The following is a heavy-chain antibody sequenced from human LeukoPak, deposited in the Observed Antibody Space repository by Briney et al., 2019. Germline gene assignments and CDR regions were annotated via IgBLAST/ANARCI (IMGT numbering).Heavy chain of an antibody. Sequence: PGGSLRLSCVVSGFTFSSYWMHWVRQAPGKGLVWVSRINGDGGSTTYADSVKGRFTISRDNAKNTLYLQMNSLRAEDTAVYYCARDRATAMFDYWAQGTLVTVSS. V-gene: IGHV3-74*01. J-gene: IGHJ4*02. D-gene: IGHD5-18*01. CDR2: INGDGGST. CDR1: GFTFSSYW. CDR3: ARDRATAMFDY.